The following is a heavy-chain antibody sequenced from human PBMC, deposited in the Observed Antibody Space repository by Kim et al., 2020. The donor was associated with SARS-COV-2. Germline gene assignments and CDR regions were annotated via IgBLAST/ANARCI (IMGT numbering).Heavy chain of an antibody. V-gene: IGHV4-39*07. D-gene: IGHD1-26*01. CDR1: GGSISSSSYY. CDR3: AREGGHSGSLGGALASISLRWNDWFDP. J-gene: IGHJ5*02. Sequence: SETLSLTCTVSGGSISSSSYYWGWIRQPPGKGLEWIGSIYYSGSTYYNPSLKSRVTISVDTSKNQFSLKLSSVTAADTAVYYCAREGGHSGSLGGALASISLRWNDWFDPWGQGTLVTVSS. CDR2: IYYSGST.